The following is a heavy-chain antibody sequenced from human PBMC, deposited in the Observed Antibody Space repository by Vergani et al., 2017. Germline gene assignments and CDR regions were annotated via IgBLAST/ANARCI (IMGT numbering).Heavy chain of an antibody. CDR1: GGTFSSYA. J-gene: IGHJ4*02. CDR2: ISPIFGTA. V-gene: IGHV1-69*01. D-gene: IGHD3-10*01. Sequence: QVQLVQSGAEVKKPGSSVKVSCKASGGTFSSYAISWVRQAPGQGLEWMGGISPIFGTANYAQKFQGRVTITAEESTSAAYMELSSLRSKDTAVYYCARDYGSGGYGDYWGQGTRVTVSS. CDR3: ARDYGSGGYGDY.